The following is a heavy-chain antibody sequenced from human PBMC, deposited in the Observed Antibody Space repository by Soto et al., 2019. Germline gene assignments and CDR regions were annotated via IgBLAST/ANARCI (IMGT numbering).Heavy chain of an antibody. CDR2: IVPMYGTI. CDR3: ARSRSVPRDMYYGSWSSLDY. V-gene: IGHV1-69*06. J-gene: IGHJ4*02. Sequence: QVQLVQSGAEVKKPGSSVKVSCKASGGTLNSYGITWVRQVPGQGLEWLAGIVPMYGTIKYGRKLPGRMRITVDKGTDTAYLDLTSLRAEDTAVYYCARSRSVPRDMYYGSWSSLDYWGQGTLVTVSS. D-gene: IGHD3-10*01. CDR1: GGTLNSYG.